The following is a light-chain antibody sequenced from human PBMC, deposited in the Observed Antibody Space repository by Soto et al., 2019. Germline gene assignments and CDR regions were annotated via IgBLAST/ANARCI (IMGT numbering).Light chain of an antibody. CDR1: QSISSY. CDR3: QQSYSTPRT. Sequence: EIRMTQSPSSLSASVGERFTITGRASQSISSYLNWYQQKPGKAPKLLIDAASSLQSGVPSRFSGSGAGTDFTLTISSLQPEDFATYYGQQSYSTPRTFGQGTKVDI. J-gene: IGKJ1*01. CDR2: AAS. V-gene: IGKV1-39*01.